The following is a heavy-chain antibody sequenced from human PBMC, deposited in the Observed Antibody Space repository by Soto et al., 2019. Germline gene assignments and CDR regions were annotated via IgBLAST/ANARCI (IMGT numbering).Heavy chain of an antibody. Sequence: SVKVSCKASGGTFSSYAISWVRQAPGQGLEWMGGIIPIFGTANYAQKFQGRVTITADESTSTAYMELSSLRSEDTAVYYCARDQGSGSYYDQFDYWGQGTLVTVSS. CDR1: GGTFSSYA. CDR3: ARDQGSGSYYDQFDY. D-gene: IGHD1-26*01. CDR2: IIPIFGTA. J-gene: IGHJ4*02. V-gene: IGHV1-69*13.